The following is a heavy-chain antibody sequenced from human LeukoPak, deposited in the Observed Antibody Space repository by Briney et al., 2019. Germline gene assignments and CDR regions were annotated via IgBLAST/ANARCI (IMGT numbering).Heavy chain of an antibody. V-gene: IGHV3-53*01. CDR2: IYSGGST. CDR3: ARDQGRYSSSWYLDY. D-gene: IGHD6-13*01. J-gene: IGHJ4*02. Sequence: GGSLRLSCAASGFSFDSYSMNWVRQAPGKGLEWVSVIYSGGSTYYADSVKGRFTISRDNSKNTLYLQMNSLRAEDTAVYYCARDQGRYSSSWYLDYWGQGTLVTVSS. CDR1: GFSFDSYS.